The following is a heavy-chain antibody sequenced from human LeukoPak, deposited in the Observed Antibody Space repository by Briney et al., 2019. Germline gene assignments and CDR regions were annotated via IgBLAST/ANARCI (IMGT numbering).Heavy chain of an antibody. CDR1: GGSISSSSYY. CDR2: IYYSGST. D-gene: IGHD3-10*01. J-gene: IGHJ4*02. Sequence: SETLSLTCTVSGGSISSSSYYWGWIRQPPGKGLEWIGSIYYSGSTYYNPSLKSRVTISVDTSKNQFSLKLSSVTAADTAVYYCARDRRRMYYYGSDLDYWGQGTLVTVSS. CDR3: ARDRRRMYYYGSDLDY. V-gene: IGHV4-39*07.